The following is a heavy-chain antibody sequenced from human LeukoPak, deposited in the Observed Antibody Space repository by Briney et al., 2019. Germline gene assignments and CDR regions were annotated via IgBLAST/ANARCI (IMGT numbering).Heavy chain of an antibody. J-gene: IGHJ4*02. CDR1: GGSISSSSYY. Sequence: SETLSLTCTVSGGSISSSSYYWGWIRQPPGKGLEWIGSIYYSGSTYYNPSLKSRVTISVDTSKNQFSLKLSSVTAADTAVYYCARVANCSSTSCYPAVDYWGQGTLVTVSS. V-gene: IGHV4-39*07. CDR3: ARVANCSSTSCYPAVDY. D-gene: IGHD2-2*01. CDR2: IYYSGST.